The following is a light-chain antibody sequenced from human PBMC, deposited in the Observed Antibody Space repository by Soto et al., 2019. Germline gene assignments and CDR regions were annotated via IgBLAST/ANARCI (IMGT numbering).Light chain of an antibody. Sequence: EIVSTQSPGTLSLSPGERATLFCRASQSVTSNYLAWYQQKPGQAPRLPIYGASNRATGIPARFSGSGSGTDFTLTISSLEPEDFAVYYCQQRSNWPWTFGQGTKVDIK. J-gene: IGKJ1*01. CDR3: QQRSNWPWT. CDR2: GAS. V-gene: IGKV3D-20*02. CDR1: QSVTSNY.